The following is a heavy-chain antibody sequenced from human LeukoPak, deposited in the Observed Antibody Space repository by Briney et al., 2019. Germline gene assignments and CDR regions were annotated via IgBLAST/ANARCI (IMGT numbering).Heavy chain of an antibody. CDR2: VYESGTP. Sequence: PSEALSLTCSVSGLSISSGRFWVWIRQPPGKGLEWLATVYESGTPFYNPSLKSRVTISVDTSKNQFSLKLSSVTAADTAVYYCARRRGSSWYPKAYYFDYWGQGTLVTVSS. CDR1: GLSISSGRF. V-gene: IGHV4-38-2*02. D-gene: IGHD6-13*01. J-gene: IGHJ4*02. CDR3: ARRRGSSWYPKAYYFDY.